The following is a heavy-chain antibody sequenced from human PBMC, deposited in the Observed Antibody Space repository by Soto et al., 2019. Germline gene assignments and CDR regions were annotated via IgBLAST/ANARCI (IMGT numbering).Heavy chain of an antibody. D-gene: IGHD5-18*01. Sequence: ASVKVSCKASGYTFTSYAMHWVRQAPGQRLEWMGWINAGNGNTKYSQKFQGRVTITRDTSASTAYMELSSLRSEDTAVYYCASGVDTAMPYDYWGQGTLVTVSS. CDR1: GYTFTSYA. V-gene: IGHV1-3*01. CDR3: ASGVDTAMPYDY. J-gene: IGHJ4*02. CDR2: INAGNGNT.